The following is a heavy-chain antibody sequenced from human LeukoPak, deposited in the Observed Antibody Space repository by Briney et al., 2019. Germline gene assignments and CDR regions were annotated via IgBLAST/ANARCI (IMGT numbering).Heavy chain of an antibody. CDR1: GYTFTSYG. Sequence: ASVKVSCKASGYTFTSYGISWVRQAPGQGLEWMGWIRAYNVNTNYAQKLQGRVTMTTDTSTSTAYMELRSLRSDDTAVYYCARVSVYCSGGSCYSSYGMDVWGQGTTVTVSS. D-gene: IGHD2-15*01. V-gene: IGHV1-18*01. J-gene: IGHJ6*02. CDR2: IRAYNVNT. CDR3: ARVSVYCSGGSCYSSYGMDV.